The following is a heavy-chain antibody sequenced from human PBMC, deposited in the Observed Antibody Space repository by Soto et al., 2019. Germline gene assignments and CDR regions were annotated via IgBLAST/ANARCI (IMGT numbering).Heavy chain of an antibody. CDR1: GYIFTAYS. D-gene: IGHD2-15*01. J-gene: IGHJ1*01. CDR2: VNPSGGST. CDR3: AREENCSDGICYSEYFQR. V-gene: IGHV1-46*01. Sequence: QVQLEQSGAEVKKPGASVKVSFKASGYIFTAYSMHWVRRAPGQGLQWMGVVNPSGGSTNYAQKFQGRITLTRDTSRNTFYMDLSSLTSEDTAVYYCAREENCSDGICYSEYFQRWGQGTLVTVSS.